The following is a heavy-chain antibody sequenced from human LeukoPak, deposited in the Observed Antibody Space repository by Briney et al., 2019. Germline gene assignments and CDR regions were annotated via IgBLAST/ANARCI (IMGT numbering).Heavy chain of an antibody. V-gene: IGHV3-21*01. D-gene: IGHD2-21*02. CDR1: GFTFSSYA. Sequence: PGGSLRLSCAASGFTFSSYAMSWVRQAPGKGLEWVSSISSSSSYIYYADSVKGRFTISRDNAKNSLYLQMNSLRAEDTAVYYCAGRDCGGDCYPEDWGQGTLVTVSS. CDR2: ISSSSSYI. J-gene: IGHJ4*02. CDR3: AGRDCGGDCYPED.